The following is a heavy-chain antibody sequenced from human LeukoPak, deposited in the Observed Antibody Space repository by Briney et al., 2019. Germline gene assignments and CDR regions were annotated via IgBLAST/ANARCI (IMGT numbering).Heavy chain of an antibody. CDR2: ISYDGSNK. J-gene: IGHJ4*02. CDR1: GFTFSSYA. Sequence: GGSLRLSCAASGFTFSSYAMHWVRQAPGKGLEWVAVISYDGSNKYYADSVKGRFTISRDNSKNTLYLQMNSLRAEDTAVYYCAKSQRFLEWLLYLDYWGQGTLVTVSS. CDR3: AKSQRFLEWLLYLDY. V-gene: IGHV3-30*18. D-gene: IGHD3-3*01.